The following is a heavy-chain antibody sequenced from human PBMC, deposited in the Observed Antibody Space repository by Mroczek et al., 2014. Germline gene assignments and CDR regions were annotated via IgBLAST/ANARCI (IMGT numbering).Heavy chain of an antibody. CDR2: IKQDGSEK. V-gene: IGHV3-7*01. J-gene: IGHJ4*02. CDR1: GFTFSSYW. D-gene: IGHD3-10*01. Sequence: VQLVQSGGGLVQPGGSLRLSCAASGFTFSSYWMSWVRQAPGKGLEWVANIKQDGSEKYYVDSVKGRFTISRDNAKNSLYLQMNSLRAEDTAVYYCVGRITMVRGVPLDYWGQGTLVTVSS. CDR3: VGRITMVRGVPLDY.